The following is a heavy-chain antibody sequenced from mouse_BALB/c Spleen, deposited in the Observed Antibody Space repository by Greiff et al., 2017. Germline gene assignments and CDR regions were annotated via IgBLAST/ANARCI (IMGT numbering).Heavy chain of an antibody. Sequence: EVLLVESGTVLARPGASVKMSCKASGYTFTSYWMHWVKQRPGQGLEWIGAIYPGNSDTSYNQKFKGKAKLTAVTSTSTAYMELSSLTNEDSAVYYCTSPIYYDYDEGDYWGQGTTLTVSS. J-gene: IGHJ2*01. D-gene: IGHD2-4*01. CDR2: IYPGNSDT. CDR1: GYTFTSYW. CDR3: TSPIYYDYDEGDY. V-gene: IGHV1-5*01.